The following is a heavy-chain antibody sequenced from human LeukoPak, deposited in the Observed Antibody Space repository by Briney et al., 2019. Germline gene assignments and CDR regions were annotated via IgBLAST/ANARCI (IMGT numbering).Heavy chain of an antibody. CDR2: ISAYNGNT. D-gene: IGHD2-8*01. CDR3: ARAYCTNGVCYYYYYMDV. Sequence: ASVKVSCKASGYTFTSYGISWVRQAPGQGLEWIGWISAYNGNTNYAQKLQGRVTMTTDTSTSTAYMELRSLRSDDTAVYYCARAYCTNGVCYYYYYMDVWGKGTTVTVSS. J-gene: IGHJ6*03. CDR1: GYTFTSYG. V-gene: IGHV1-18*01.